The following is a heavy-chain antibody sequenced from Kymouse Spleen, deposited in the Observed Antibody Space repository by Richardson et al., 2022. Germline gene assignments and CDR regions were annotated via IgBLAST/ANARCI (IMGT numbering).Heavy chain of an antibody. D-gene: IGHD6-13*01. V-gene: IGHV3-33*01. Sequence: QVQLVESGGGVVQPGRSLRLSCAASGFTFSSYGMHWVRQAPGKGLEWVAVIWYDGSNKYYADSVKGRFTISRDNSKNTLYLQMNSLRAEDTAVYYCAREKYSSSWYLYYYYYYGMDVWGQGTTVTVSS. CDR1: GFTFSSYG. CDR3: AREKYSSSWYLYYYYYYGMDV. J-gene: IGHJ6*02. CDR2: IWYDGSNK.